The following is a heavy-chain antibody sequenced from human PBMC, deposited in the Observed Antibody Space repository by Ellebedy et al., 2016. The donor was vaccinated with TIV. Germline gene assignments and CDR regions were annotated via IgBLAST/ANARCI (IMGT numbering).Heavy chain of an antibody. V-gene: IGHV3-23*01. CDR2: ITGSGGVT. CDR3: VKNPRQYSNSNY. Sequence: GESLKISCVASGFPLSSFDMSWVRQAPGKGLEWVSVITGSGGVTHYADSVKGRFIMSRDSSKNTLHLQMHSLRAEDTAIYYCVKNPRQYSNSNYWGLGTLVTVSS. D-gene: IGHD6-6*01. CDR1: GFPLSSFD. J-gene: IGHJ4*02.